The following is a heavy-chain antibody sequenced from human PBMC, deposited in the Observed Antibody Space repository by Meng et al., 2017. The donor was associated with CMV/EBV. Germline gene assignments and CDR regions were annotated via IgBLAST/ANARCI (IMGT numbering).Heavy chain of an antibody. V-gene: IGHV1-69*05. Sequence: SVKVSCKASGGTFSSYAISWVRQAPGQGLEWTGGIIPIFGTANYAQKFQGRVTITTDESTSTAYMELSSLRSEDTAVYYCASDMRPEPDYYYYYGMDVWGQGTTVTVSS. CDR3: ASDMRPEPDYYYYYGMDV. J-gene: IGHJ6*02. CDR2: IIPIFGTA. CDR1: GGTFSSYA.